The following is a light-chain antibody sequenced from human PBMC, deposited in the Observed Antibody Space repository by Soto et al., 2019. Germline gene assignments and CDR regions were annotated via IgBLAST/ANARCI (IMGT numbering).Light chain of an antibody. CDR2: KAS. CDR1: QSISSW. CDR3: QQYNSFPHT. Sequence: DIQMTQSPSTLSASVGDRVTITCRASQSISSWLAWYQQKPGKAPKLLIYKASSLESGVPSRFSGSGSGTEFPLTISSLQPDDLATDYCQQYNSFPHTFGQGTKLEIK. V-gene: IGKV1-5*03. J-gene: IGKJ2*01.